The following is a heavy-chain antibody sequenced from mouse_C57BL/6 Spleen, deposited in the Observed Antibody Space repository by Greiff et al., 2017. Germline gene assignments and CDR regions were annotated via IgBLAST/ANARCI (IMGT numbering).Heavy chain of an antibody. CDR2: ISSGSSTI. CDR3: ARPRDHYDSSSFAY. V-gene: IGHV5-17*01. Sequence: EVQGVESGGGLVKPGGSLKLSCAASGFTFSDYGMHWVRQAPEKGLEWVAYISSGSSTIYYADTVKGRFTISRDNAKNTLFLQMTSLRSYDTAMYYCARPRDHYDSSSFAYWGPGTLVPVSA. J-gene: IGHJ3*01. D-gene: IGHD1-1*01. CDR1: GFTFSDYG.